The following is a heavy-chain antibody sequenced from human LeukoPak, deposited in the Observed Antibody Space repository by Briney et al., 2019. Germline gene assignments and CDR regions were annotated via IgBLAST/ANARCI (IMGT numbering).Heavy chain of an antibody. CDR1: GYTFTGYA. D-gene: IGHD2-8*02. V-gene: IGHV1-3*01. J-gene: IGHJ4*02. Sequence: AASVKVSCKASGYTFTGYAIHWVRQAPGQRPEWMGWISAGNGKTKYSQNFQGRVTITRDTSASTAYMELISLRSEDAAVYYCARDWGSQVMYHWGQGTLVTVSS. CDR2: ISAGNGKT. CDR3: ARDWGSQVMYH.